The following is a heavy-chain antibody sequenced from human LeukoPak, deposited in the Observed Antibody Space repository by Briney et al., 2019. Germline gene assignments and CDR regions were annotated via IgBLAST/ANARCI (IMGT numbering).Heavy chain of an antibody. V-gene: IGHV4-59*01. CDR2: ISYSGST. CDR1: GDSISSYH. Sequence: SETLSLTCTLSGDSISSYHWSWIRQPPGKGLEWIGYISYSGSTNYNPSLKSRVTISVDTSKNQFSLKLSSVTAADTAVYYCARVGRGDHTWGSYYFDHWGQGNGIIVSS. D-gene: IGHD3-16*01. CDR3: ARVGRGDHTWGSYYFDH. J-gene: IGHJ4*02.